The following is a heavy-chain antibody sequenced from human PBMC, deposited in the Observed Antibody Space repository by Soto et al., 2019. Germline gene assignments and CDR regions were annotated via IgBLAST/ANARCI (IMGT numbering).Heavy chain of an antibody. CDR3: ARARRYYDSSGWIDY. V-gene: IGHV1-69*13. CDR1: GGTFSSYA. CDR2: IIPIFGTA. Sequence: SVKVSCKASGGTFSSYAISWVRQAPGQGLEWMGGIIPIFGTANYAQKFQGRVTITADESTSTAYMELSSLRSEDTAVYYCARARRYYDSSGWIDYWGQGTLVTVSS. D-gene: IGHD3-22*01. J-gene: IGHJ4*02.